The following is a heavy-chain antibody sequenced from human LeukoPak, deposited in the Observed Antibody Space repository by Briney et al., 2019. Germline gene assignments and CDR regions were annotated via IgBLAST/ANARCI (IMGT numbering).Heavy chain of an antibody. V-gene: IGHV3-48*02. D-gene: IGHD2-2*01. CDR1: GFTFSSYS. Sequence: TGGSLRLSCAASGFTFSSYSMNWVRQAPGKGLEWVSYISSSSSTIYYADSVKGRFTISRDNAKNSLYLQMNSLRDEDTAVYYCAREGIVVVPAAPALYYYGMDVWGQGTTVTVSS. CDR3: AREGIVVVPAAPALYYYGMDV. J-gene: IGHJ6*02. CDR2: ISSSSSTI.